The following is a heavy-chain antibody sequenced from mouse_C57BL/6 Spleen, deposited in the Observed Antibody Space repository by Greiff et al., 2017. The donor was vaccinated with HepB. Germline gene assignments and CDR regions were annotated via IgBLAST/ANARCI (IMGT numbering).Heavy chain of an antibody. CDR2: ISSGSSTI. CDR3: ARRAVVARGYFDV. CDR1: GFTFSDYG. D-gene: IGHD1-1*01. J-gene: IGHJ1*03. V-gene: IGHV5-17*01. Sequence: EVKVVESGGGLVKPGGSLKLSCAASGFTFSDYGMHWVRQAPEKGLEWVAYISSGSSTIYYADTVKGRFTISRDNAKNTLFLQMTSLRSEDTAMYYCARRAVVARGYFDVWGTGTTVTVSS.